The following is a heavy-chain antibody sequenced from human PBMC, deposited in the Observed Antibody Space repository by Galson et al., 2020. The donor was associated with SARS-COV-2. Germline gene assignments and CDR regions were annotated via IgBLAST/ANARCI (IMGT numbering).Heavy chain of an antibody. J-gene: IGHJ5*02. Sequence: ASVKVSCKVSGYTLTELSMHWVRQAPGKGLEWMGGFDPEDGETIYAQKFQGRVTMTEDTSTDTAYMELSSLRSEDAAVYYCATGPPLWGVGWFDPWGQGTLVTVSS. CDR2: FDPEDGET. D-gene: IGHD3-10*01. V-gene: IGHV1-24*01. CDR1: GYTLTELS. CDR3: ATGPPLWGVGWFDP.